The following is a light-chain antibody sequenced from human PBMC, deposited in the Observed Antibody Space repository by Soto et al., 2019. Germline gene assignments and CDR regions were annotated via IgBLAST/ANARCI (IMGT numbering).Light chain of an antibody. CDR1: QSVDSSF. Sequence: EIVLTHSPGSLSLSPGERATLSCRASQSVDSSFFAWYQQKPGQAPRLLIYGASNRATGIPDRFSGSGSGTDFTLTISRLEPEDFAVYYCQQYVSSVTFGQGTKVEIK. V-gene: IGKV3-20*01. J-gene: IGKJ1*01. CDR2: GAS. CDR3: QQYVSSVT.